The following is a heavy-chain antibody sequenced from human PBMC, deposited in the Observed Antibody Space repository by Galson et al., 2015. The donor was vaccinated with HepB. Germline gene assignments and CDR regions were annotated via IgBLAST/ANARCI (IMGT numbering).Heavy chain of an antibody. CDR3: ARVGDIVVVPAANYYYGMDV. J-gene: IGHJ6*02. CDR2: INTNTGNP. V-gene: IGHV7-4-1*02. Sequence: SVKVSCKASGYTFTNYAMNWVRQAPGQGLEWMGWINTNTGNPTYAQGFTGRFVFSLDTSVSTAYLQISSLKAEDTAVYYCARVGDIVVVPAANYYYGMDVCGQGTTVTVSS. D-gene: IGHD2-2*01. CDR1: GYTFTNYA.